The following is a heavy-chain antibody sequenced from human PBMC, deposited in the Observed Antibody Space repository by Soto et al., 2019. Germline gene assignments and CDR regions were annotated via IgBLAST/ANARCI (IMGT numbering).Heavy chain of an antibody. J-gene: IGHJ6*02. CDR3: AKGPASNYYYYYYGMDV. CDR1: GFTFSSYW. D-gene: IGHD2-2*01. V-gene: IGHV3-7*03. Sequence: GGSLRLSCAASGFTFSSYWMSWVRQAPGKGLEWVANIKQDGSEKYYVDSVKGRFTISRDNAKNSLYLQMNSLRAEDTAVYYCAKGPASNYYYYYYGMDVWGQGTTVTVSS. CDR2: IKQDGSEK.